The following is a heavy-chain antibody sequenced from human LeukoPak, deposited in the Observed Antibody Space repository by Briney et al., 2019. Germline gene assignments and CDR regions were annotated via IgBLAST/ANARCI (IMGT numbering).Heavy chain of an antibody. Sequence: QSGGSLRLSCAASGFKFDDYAMHWVRQVPGKGLEWVSGISWNSDSIGYADTVKGRFTISRDNAKNSLFLQMNSLKAEDTAVYYCAAWFGETHSWGQGTLVSVSS. D-gene: IGHD3-10*01. V-gene: IGHV3-9*01. CDR2: ISWNSDSI. J-gene: IGHJ5*02. CDR1: GFKFDDYA. CDR3: AAWFGETHS.